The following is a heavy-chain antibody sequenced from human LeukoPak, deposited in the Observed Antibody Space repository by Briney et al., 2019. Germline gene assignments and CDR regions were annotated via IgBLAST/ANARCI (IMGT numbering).Heavy chain of an antibody. V-gene: IGHV3-21*01. CDR3: ARVHKPNYDSSGCNY. Sequence: PGGSLRLSCAASGFTFSSYSMNWVRQAPGKGLEWVSSISSSSSYIYYADSVKGRFTIPRDNAKNSLYLQMNSLRAEDTAVYYCARVHKPNYDSSGCNYWGQGTLVTVSS. CDR1: GFTFSSYS. CDR2: ISSSSSYI. J-gene: IGHJ4*02. D-gene: IGHD3-22*01.